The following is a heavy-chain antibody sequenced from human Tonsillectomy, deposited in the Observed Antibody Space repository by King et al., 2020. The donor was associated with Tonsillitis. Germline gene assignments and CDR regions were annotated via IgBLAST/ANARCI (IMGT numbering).Heavy chain of an antibody. D-gene: IGHD5-12*01. J-gene: IGHJ4*02. CDR3: AREGGKYSGYDY. CDR1: GGSISSYY. Sequence: VQLQESGPGLVKPSETLSLTCTVSGGSISSYYWSWIRQPPGKGLEWIGYIFYSESAFYNPSLRRRVAISMDTSKNQFSLRLSSVTAADTAVYYCAREGGKYSGYDYWGQGTLVTVSS. CDR2: IFYSESA. V-gene: IGHV4-59*01.